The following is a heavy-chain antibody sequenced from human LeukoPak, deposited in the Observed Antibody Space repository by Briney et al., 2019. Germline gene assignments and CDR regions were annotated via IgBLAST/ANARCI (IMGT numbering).Heavy chain of an antibody. V-gene: IGHV3-23*01. Sequence: GGSLRLSCAASGFTFSSYWMSWVRQAPGKGLEWVSAISGSGGSTYYADSMKGRFTISRDNSKNTLYLQMNSLRVEDTAVYYCARVIVATNTFDAFDIWGQGTMVTVSS. D-gene: IGHD5-12*01. CDR1: GFTFSSYW. CDR2: ISGSGGST. CDR3: ARVIVATNTFDAFDI. J-gene: IGHJ3*02.